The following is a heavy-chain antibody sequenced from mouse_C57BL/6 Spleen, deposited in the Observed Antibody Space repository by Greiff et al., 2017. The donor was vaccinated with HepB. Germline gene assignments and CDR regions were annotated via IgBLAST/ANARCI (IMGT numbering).Heavy chain of an antibody. CDR3: ARGLRGGFAY. CDR1: GYTFTDYY. Sequence: EVQLQQSGPELVKPGASVKISCKASGYTFTDYYMNWVKQSHGKSLEWIGDINPNNGGTSYNQKFKGKATLTVDKSSSTAYMELRSLTSEDSAVYYCARGLRGGFAYWGQGTLVTVSA. D-gene: IGHD1-1*01. J-gene: IGHJ3*01. CDR2: INPNNGGT. V-gene: IGHV1-26*01.